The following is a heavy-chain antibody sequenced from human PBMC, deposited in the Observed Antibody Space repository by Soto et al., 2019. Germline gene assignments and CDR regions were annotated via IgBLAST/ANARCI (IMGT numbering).Heavy chain of an antibody. D-gene: IGHD5-12*01. CDR1: GFRFSDLA. V-gene: IGHV3-23*01. CDR2: ITGTASST. Sequence: GGSLRLSCAASGFRFSDLAMTWVRQAPGRGLEWVSAITGTASSTYYADSVKGRFTISRDNSKNTLYLQINSLRAEDTAIYYCAKGAEGYVVSSLDFWGQGTLVTVSS. CDR3: AKGAEGYVVSSLDF. J-gene: IGHJ4*02.